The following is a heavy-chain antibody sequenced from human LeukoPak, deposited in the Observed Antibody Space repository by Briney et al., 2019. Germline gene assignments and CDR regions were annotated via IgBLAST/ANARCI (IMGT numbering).Heavy chain of an antibody. D-gene: IGHD5-18*01. J-gene: IGHJ4*02. Sequence: PGGSLRLSCAASGFTFSSYGMHWVRQAPGKGLEWVAFIRYDGSNKYYADSVKGRFTISGDNSKNTLYLQMSGLRAEDTAVYYCAKDELWSYMERGFDYWGQGTLVTVSS. CDR3: AKDELWSYMERGFDY. CDR2: IRYDGSNK. V-gene: IGHV3-30*02. CDR1: GFTFSSYG.